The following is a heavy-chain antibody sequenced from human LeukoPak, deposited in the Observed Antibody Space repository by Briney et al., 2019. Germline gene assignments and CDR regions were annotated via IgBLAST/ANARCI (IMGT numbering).Heavy chain of an antibody. V-gene: IGHV3-21*01. CDR2: ISSSSSYI. Sequence: GGSLRLSCAASGFTFSSYSMNWVRQAPGKGLEWVSSISSSSSYIYYADSVKGRFTISRDNAKNSLYLQMNSLRAEDTAVYYCARDKFGEYCSGGSCPYYYGMDVWGQGATVTVSS. CDR1: GFTFSSYS. D-gene: IGHD2-15*01. J-gene: IGHJ6*02. CDR3: ARDKFGEYCSGGSCPYYYGMDV.